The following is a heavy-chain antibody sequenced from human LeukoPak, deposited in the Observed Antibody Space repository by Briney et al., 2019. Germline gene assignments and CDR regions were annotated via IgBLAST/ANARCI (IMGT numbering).Heavy chain of an antibody. CDR2: IAADNRKT. CDR1: GYTLSNNG. Sequence: VASVKVSCTASGYTLSNNGITWVRQAPGQGLEWMGWIAADNRKTYYAQNLQGRVTMTTDSSTNTAYMDLRSLRSDDTAVYYCARVYWNGGRAFDYWGQGTLVTVSS. CDR3: ARVYWNGGRAFDY. D-gene: IGHD1-1*01. V-gene: IGHV1-18*01. J-gene: IGHJ4*02.